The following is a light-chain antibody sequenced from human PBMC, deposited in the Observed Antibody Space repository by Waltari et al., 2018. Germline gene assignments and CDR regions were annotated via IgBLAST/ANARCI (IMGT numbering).Light chain of an antibody. CDR3: SSYAGSDNLRV. V-gene: IGLV2-8*01. Sequence: QSALTQPPSASGSPGQSVTISCTGTTSDIGAYNFFSWSQKHPGKAPQLPIFEVSKRPPGVPDRFPGSKSGITASLTVSGLQAEDEADYYCSSYAGSDNLRVFGTGTTVTVL. CDR2: EVS. CDR1: TSDIGAYNF. J-gene: IGLJ1*01.